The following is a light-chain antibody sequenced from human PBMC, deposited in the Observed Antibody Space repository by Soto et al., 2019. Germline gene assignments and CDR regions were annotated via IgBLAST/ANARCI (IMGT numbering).Light chain of an antibody. CDR2: GAS. V-gene: IGKV3-11*01. CDR1: QTVRNNY. J-gene: IGKJ4*01. Sequence: EFVLTKSTGTLSLSPGEDATLSCRARQTVRNNYLAWYQQKPGQAPRLLIFGASYRATGIPARFSGSGSGTEFNLTISSLQSEDFAVYYCQQRNDWPLTFGGGTKVDIK. CDR3: QQRNDWPLT.